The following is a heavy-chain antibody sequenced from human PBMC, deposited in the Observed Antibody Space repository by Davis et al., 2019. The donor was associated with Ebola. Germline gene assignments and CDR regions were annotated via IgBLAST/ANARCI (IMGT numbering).Heavy chain of an antibody. CDR1: GGSMSSYY. D-gene: IGHD4-11*01. CDR2: IYYSGTT. V-gene: IGHV4-59*01. Sequence: SETLSLTCTVSGGSMSSYYWSWIRQPPGKGLEWIANIYYSGTTNYNPSLKSRVTISGDTSKNQFSLNVSSVTAADTAMYYCARTPQYSNYGSYFDYWGQGALVTVSS. J-gene: IGHJ4*02. CDR3: ARTPQYSNYGSYFDY.